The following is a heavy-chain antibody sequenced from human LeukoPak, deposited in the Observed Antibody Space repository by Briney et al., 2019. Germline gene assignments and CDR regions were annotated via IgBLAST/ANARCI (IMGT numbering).Heavy chain of an antibody. Sequence: PGGSLRLSCAASGFTFSSYEMNWVRQAPGKGLEWVSYISSSGSTIYYADSVKGRFTISRDNAKNSLYLQMNSLRAEDTALYHCAKARDYDSSGYPAGGAFDIWGQGTMVTVSS. J-gene: IGHJ3*02. CDR3: AKARDYDSSGYPAGGAFDI. D-gene: IGHD3-22*01. CDR2: ISSSGSTI. CDR1: GFTFSSYE. V-gene: IGHV3-48*03.